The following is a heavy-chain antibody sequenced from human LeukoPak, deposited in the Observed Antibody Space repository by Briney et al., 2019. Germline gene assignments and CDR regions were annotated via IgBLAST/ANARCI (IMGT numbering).Heavy chain of an antibody. CDR3: GRDIATAVDY. CDR2: INSAGIST. J-gene: IGHJ4*02. V-gene: IGHV3-74*01. D-gene: IGHD6-13*01. CDR1: GFTFSSYW. Sequence: GGSLRLSCTASGFTFSSYWMHWVRQAPGKGLVWVSRINSAGISTNYADSVKGRFTISRDNAKNTLYLQMNSLRAEDTAIYYCGRDIATAVDYWGLGTLVTVSS.